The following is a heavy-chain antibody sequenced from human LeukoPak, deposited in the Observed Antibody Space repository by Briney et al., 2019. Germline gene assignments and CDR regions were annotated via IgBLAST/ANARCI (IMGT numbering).Heavy chain of an antibody. J-gene: IGHJ4*02. CDR3: ARDGYMVREVELFDH. D-gene: IGHD3-10*01. CDR1: GFTFSSYS. CDR2: ISSSSSYI. V-gene: IGHV3-21*01. Sequence: PGGSLRLSCAASGFTFSSYSMNWVRQAPGKGLEWVSSISSSSSYIYYADSVKGRFTISRDNAKNSLYLQMNSLRAEDTAVYYCARDGYMVREVELFDHWGQGTLVTVSS.